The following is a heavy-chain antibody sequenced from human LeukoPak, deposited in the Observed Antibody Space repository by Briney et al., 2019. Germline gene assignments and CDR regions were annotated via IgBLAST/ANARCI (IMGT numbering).Heavy chain of an antibody. D-gene: IGHD3-22*01. J-gene: IGHJ3*02. V-gene: IGHV4-61*01. CDR2: IYYSGST. Sequence: SETLSLTCTVSGGSISSSSYYWGWLRQPPGKGREGIGYIYYSGSTNYTPSLKSRVTISVDTSKNQFSLNLSSVTAADTAVYYCARDLDTSGLFASDIWGQGTMVTVSS. CDR1: GGSISSSSYY. CDR3: ARDLDTSGLFASDI.